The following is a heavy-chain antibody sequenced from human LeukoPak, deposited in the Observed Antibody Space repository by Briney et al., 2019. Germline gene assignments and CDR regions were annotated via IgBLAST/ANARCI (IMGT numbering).Heavy chain of an antibody. CDR1: GGSISSYY. D-gene: IGHD1-1*01. CDR3: AREGMERAFDI. Sequence: SETLSLTCTVSGGSISSYYWSWIRQPPGKGLEWIGYIYYSGSTNYNPSLKGRVTISVDTSKNQFSLKLSSVTAADTAVYYCAREGMERAFDIWGQGTMVTVSS. J-gene: IGHJ3*02. V-gene: IGHV4-59*01. CDR2: IYYSGST.